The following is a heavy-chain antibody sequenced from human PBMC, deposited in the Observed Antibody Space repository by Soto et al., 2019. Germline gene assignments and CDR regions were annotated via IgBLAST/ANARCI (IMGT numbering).Heavy chain of an antibody. CDR1: GFGFHTYW. CDR2: INSDGDTS. J-gene: IGHJ5*02. CDR3: TRDWVDYYGLVNYNPRFDR. V-gene: IGHV3-74*01. Sequence: PGGSLRLSCVASGFGFHTYWMHWVRQVPGKGLVWVARINSDGDTSTYADSVKGRFSISRDNTKNTLFLQMNGLRDDDTAVYYCTRDWVDYYGLVNYNPRFDRWDQGALGTVSS. D-gene: IGHD3-10*01.